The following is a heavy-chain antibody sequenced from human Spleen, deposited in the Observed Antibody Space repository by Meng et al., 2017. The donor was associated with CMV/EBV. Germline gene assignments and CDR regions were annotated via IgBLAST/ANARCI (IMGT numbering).Heavy chain of an antibody. D-gene: IGHD3-10*01. CDR2: IHPGGDST. J-gene: IGHJ3*01. V-gene: IGHV1-46*01. CDR3: ARGAFSGSGTSVFDVFDL. Sequence: ASVKVSCKASGYTFTSYYIHWVRQAPGQGLQWLGIIHPGGDSTAYARKFQGRVAMTRDTSTNTVYMELSSLRSEDMAVYYCARGAFSGSGTSVFDVFDLWGQGTMVTVSS. CDR1: GYTFTSYY.